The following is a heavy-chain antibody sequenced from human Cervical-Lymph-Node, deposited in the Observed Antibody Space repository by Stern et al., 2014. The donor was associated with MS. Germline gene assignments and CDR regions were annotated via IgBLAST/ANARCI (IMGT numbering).Heavy chain of an antibody. CDR1: GFSFTAYW. CDR2: LSPRDSEV. V-gene: IGHV5-51*01. J-gene: IGHJ4*02. D-gene: IGHD1-1*01. Sequence: EVQLVESGPEVKKPGESLKISCQGSGFSFTAYWIGWVRQVPGKGLEWLGVLSPRDSEVRYGPSFHGQVTISADKSISTVFLHWNKLKASDTAMYYCARPPSRGSSWNPFDFWGPGTLVTVSS. CDR3: ARPPSRGSSWNPFDF.